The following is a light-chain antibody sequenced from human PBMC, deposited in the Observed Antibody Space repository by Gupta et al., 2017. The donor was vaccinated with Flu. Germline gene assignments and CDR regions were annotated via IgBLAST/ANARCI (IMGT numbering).Light chain of an antibody. CDR1: QSISSY. V-gene: IGKV1-39*01. Sequence: DIQMTQSPSSLSASVGDRGTITCRASQSISSYLNWYQQKPGKAPKLLIYAASSWQSGVPSRFSGSGSGKDLTLTISSRQQEDFATYYCQQSYSNLTWTFGQGTKVEIK. CDR3: QQSYSNLTWT. CDR2: AAS. J-gene: IGKJ1*01.